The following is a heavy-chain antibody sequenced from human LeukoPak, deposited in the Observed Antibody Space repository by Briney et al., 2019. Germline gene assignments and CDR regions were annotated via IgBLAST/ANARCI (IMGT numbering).Heavy chain of an antibody. CDR2: ISSSSSTI. D-gene: IGHD3-22*01. CDR3: ARDMGSHYDSSGYYY. CDR1: GFTFSSYS. J-gene: IGHJ4*02. V-gene: IGHV3-48*01. Sequence: GGSLRLSCAASGFTFSSYSMNWVRQAPGKGLEWVSYISSSSSTIYYADSVKGRFTISRDNAKNSLYPQMNSLRAEDTAVYYCARDMGSHYDSSGYYYWGQGTLVTVSS.